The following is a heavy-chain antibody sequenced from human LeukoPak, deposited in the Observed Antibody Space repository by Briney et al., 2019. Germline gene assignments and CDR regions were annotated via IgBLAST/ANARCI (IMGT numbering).Heavy chain of an antibody. J-gene: IGHJ6*04. V-gene: IGHV4-34*01. Sequence: SETLSLTCAVYGGSFSGYYWSWIRQPPGKGLEWIGEINHSGSTNYNPSLKSRVTISVDTSKNRFSLKLSSVTAADTAVYYCARVILVPAAIRHGMDVWGKGTTVTVSS. CDR2: INHSGST. CDR3: ARVILVPAAIRHGMDV. CDR1: GGSFSGYY. D-gene: IGHD2-2*01.